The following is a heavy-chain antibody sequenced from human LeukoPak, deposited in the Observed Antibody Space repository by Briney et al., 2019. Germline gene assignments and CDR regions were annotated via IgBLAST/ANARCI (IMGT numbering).Heavy chain of an antibody. V-gene: IGHV1-69*05. J-gene: IGHJ4*02. CDR2: IIPIFGTA. CDR3: AIRLVVVPAARFDY. CDR1: GGTLSSYA. D-gene: IGHD2-2*01. Sequence: GASVKVSCKASGGTLSSYAISWVRQAPGQGLEWMGGIIPIFGTANYAQKFQGRVTITTDESTSTAYMELSSLRSEDTAVYYCAIRLVVVPAARFDYWGQGTLVTVSS.